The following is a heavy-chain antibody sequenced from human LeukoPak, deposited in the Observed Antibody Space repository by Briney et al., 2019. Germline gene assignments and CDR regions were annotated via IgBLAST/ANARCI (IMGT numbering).Heavy chain of an antibody. D-gene: IGHD5-12*01. CDR1: GYTFTGYY. Sequence: ASVKVSCKASGYTFTGYYMHWVRQAPGQGLEWVGWINPNSGGTNYAQKFQGRVTMTRDTSISTAYMELSRLRSDDTAVYYCARDQIVATNPYYYYGMDVWGQGATVTVSS. J-gene: IGHJ6*02. CDR3: ARDQIVATNPYYYYGMDV. V-gene: IGHV1-2*02. CDR2: INPNSGGT.